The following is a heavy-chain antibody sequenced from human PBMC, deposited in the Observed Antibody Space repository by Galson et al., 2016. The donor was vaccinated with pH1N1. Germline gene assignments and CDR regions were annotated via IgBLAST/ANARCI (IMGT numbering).Heavy chain of an antibody. D-gene: IGHD4-17*01. Sequence: SLRLSCAASGFSFIASGMHWVRQIPGKGLEWVAFIRYGGSDTYYLDSVKGRFTISRDNSKNTLYLQMNSLRTEDTSVYYCAKDSGDFNGRFDYWGQGTLVSVS. CDR2: IRYGGSDT. CDR3: AKDSGDFNGRFDY. CDR1: GFSFIASG. V-gene: IGHV3-30*02. J-gene: IGHJ4*02.